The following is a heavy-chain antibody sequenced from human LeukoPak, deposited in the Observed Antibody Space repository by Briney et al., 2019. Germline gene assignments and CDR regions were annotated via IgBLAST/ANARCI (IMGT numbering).Heavy chain of an antibody. V-gene: IGHV3-74*01. CDR1: GFTFSTYW. Sequence: GGSLRLSCAASGFTFSTYWMHWVRQAPGKGLVWVSRITGDGSSTTYADSVKGRFTISRDNAKNTLYLQMNSLTAEDTAVYYCARGHGSGNYYDAFDLWGQGTMVTVSS. D-gene: IGHD3-22*01. CDR3: ARGHGSGNYYDAFDL. J-gene: IGHJ3*01. CDR2: ITGDGSST.